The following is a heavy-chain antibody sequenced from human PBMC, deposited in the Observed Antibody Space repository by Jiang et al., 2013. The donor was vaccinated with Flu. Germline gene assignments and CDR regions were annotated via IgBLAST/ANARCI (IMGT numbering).Heavy chain of an antibody. CDR2: IRYDGTNQ. Sequence: VQLLESGGGVVQPGGSLRLSCGASGFSFSYYAMYWVRQAPGKGLEWLASIRYDGTNQYYADSVKGRLTISRDNSKNTLSLQMNSLRPEDTAVYYCATLRGSSYDTYLLDSWGQGTLVTVS. CDR3: ATLRGSSYDTYLLDS. V-gene: IGHV3-30*02. J-gene: IGHJ4*02. D-gene: IGHD2-15*01. CDR1: GFSFSYYA.